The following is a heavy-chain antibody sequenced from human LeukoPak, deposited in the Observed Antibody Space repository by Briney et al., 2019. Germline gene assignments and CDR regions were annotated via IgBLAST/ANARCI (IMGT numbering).Heavy chain of an antibody. Sequence: GGSLRLSCAASGFTFSSYSMNWVRQAPGKGLEWVSSISSSSSYIYYADSEKGRFTISRDNAKNSLYLQMNSLRAEDTAVYYCARGTVRPGAFDIWGQGTMVTVSS. CDR1: GFTFSSYS. CDR3: ARGTVRPGAFDI. D-gene: IGHD4-11*01. CDR2: ISSSSSYI. J-gene: IGHJ3*02. V-gene: IGHV3-21*01.